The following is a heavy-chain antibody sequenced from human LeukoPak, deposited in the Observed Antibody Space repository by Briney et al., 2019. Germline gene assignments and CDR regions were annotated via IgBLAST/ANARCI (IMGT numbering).Heavy chain of an antibody. D-gene: IGHD2-21*02. J-gene: IGHJ3*02. CDR2: IYYTGTT. CDR1: GGSISSHY. CDR3: ARLLNNDNAGDPDTFDM. Sequence: PSETLSLTCTVSGGSISSHYWSWIRQSPERGLEWIGFIYYTGTTRYNPSLRGRVTMSVDSSRNHFSLKLTSMTAADTALYYCARLLNNDNAGDPDTFDMWGHGTMVTVSS. V-gene: IGHV4-59*11.